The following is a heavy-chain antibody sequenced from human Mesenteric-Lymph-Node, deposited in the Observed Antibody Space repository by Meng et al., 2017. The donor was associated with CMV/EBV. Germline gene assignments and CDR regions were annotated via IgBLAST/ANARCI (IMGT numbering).Heavy chain of an antibody. D-gene: IGHD3-10*01. V-gene: IGHV3-33*06. CDR3: AKLSMVRGVQDAFDI. CDR1: GFTVSSNY. J-gene: IGHJ3*02. Sequence: GESLKISCAASGFTVSSNYMSWVRQAPGKGLEWVAVIWYDGSIKYYADSVKGRFTISRDNSKNTLYLQLNSLRAEDTAVYYCAKLSMVRGVQDAFDIWGQGTMVTVSS. CDR2: IWYDGSIK.